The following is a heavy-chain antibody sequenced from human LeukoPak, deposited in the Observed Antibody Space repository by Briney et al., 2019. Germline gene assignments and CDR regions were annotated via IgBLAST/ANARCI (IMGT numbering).Heavy chain of an antibody. CDR3: AKAQPKALDY. V-gene: IGHV3-23*01. D-gene: IGHD2-2*01. Sequence: GGSLRLSCAASGLTFSSYFMTWVRQAPGKGLEWVAAISGSGGSTYYAESVKGRFTISRDNSKNTLHLQMNSLTAEDTAVYFCAKAQPKALDYWGQGTLVTVSS. CDR2: ISGSGGST. J-gene: IGHJ4*02. CDR1: GLTFSSYF.